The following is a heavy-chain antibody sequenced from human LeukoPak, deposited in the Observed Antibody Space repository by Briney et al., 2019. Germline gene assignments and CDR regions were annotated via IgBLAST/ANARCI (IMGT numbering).Heavy chain of an antibody. CDR2: IKQDGSEK. J-gene: IGHJ4*02. D-gene: IGHD1-26*01. CDR3: ATAPSGSYFDY. V-gene: IGHV3-7*03. Sequence: PGGSLRLSCAASGFTFSSYWMSWVRQAPGKGLEWVANIKQDGSEKYYVDSVKGRFTISRDNAKNSLYLQMNSLRAEDTAVYYCATAPSGSYFDYWGQGTLVTVSS. CDR1: GFTFSSYW.